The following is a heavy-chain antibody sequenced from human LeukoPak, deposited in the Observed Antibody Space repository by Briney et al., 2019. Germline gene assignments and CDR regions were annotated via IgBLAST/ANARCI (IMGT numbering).Heavy chain of an antibody. CDR3: ARDPTQYLRYGHFDY. D-gene: IGHD4-11*01. CDR2: IKQDGSEK. Sequence: GGSLRLSCAASGFTFSSYAMSWVRQAPGKGLEWVANIKQDGSEKYYVDSVKGRFTISRDNAKNSLYLQMNSLRVEDTAVYYCARDPTQYLRYGHFDYWGQGTLVTVSS. J-gene: IGHJ4*02. V-gene: IGHV3-7*01. CDR1: GFTFSSYA.